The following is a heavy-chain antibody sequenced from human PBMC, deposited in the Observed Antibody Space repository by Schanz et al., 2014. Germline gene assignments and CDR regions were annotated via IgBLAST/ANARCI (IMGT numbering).Heavy chain of an antibody. V-gene: IGHV3-23*01. Sequence: EVQLLESGGGLVQPGGSLRLSCLASGFAFSSYGMNWLRQAPGKGLEWVSVIGVDGTTTYYADSVKGRFTISRDNSKNTLYLQMNSLRAEDTAVYFCAKDLGVDCGDGCFNWYFDLWGRGTLXTVSS. J-gene: IGHJ2*01. CDR3: AKDLGVDCGDGCFNWYFDL. CDR1: GFAFSSYG. CDR2: IGVDGTTT. D-gene: IGHD2-21*02.